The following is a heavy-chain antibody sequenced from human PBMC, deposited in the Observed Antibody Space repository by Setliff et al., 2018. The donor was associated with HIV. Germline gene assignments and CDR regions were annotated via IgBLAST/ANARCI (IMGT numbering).Heavy chain of an antibody. J-gene: IGHJ5*02. D-gene: IGHD3-10*01. Sequence: SETLTLTCAVSGYSISSGYYWGWIRQPPGKGLEWIGSIYHSGSTYYNPSLKSRVTISVDTSKNQFSLKLSSVTAADTAVYYCARIGYGSGSSSALLHNWFDPWGQGTLVTVS. V-gene: IGHV4-38-2*01. CDR2: IYHSGST. CDR3: ARIGYGSGSSSALLHNWFDP. CDR1: GYSISSGYY.